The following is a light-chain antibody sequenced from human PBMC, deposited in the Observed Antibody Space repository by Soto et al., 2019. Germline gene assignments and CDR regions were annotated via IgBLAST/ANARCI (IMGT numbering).Light chain of an antibody. Sequence: QSVLTQPASVSGSPGQSITISCTGTSSDVGTYNLVSWYQQHPGKAPKLMVYEGTKRPSGVSNRFSGSKSGNTASLRLSGLQAEDEANYYCCTYVDSGTYVCGAGTKVTLL. CDR2: EGT. CDR1: SSDVGTYNL. CDR3: CTYVDSGTYV. V-gene: IGLV2-23*01. J-gene: IGLJ1*01.